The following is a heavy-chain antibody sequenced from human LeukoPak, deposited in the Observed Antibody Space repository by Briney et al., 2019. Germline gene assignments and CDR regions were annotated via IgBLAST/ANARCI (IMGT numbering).Heavy chain of an antibody. Sequence: ASVKVSCKVSGYTLTVLSMHRVRQAPGKGLERMGGCDPEDGETIYAQKFQGRVTMTEDTSTDTAYMELSSLRREVTAVYYCATEIEYSYGFTPLWGQGALVTVSS. CDR2: CDPEDGET. CDR1: GYTLTVLS. D-gene: IGHD5-18*01. J-gene: IGHJ4*02. CDR3: ATEIEYSYGFTPL. V-gene: IGHV1-24*01.